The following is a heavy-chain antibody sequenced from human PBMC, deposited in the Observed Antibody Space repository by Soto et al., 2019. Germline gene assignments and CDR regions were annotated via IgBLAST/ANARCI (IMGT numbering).Heavy chain of an antibody. D-gene: IGHD3-22*01. CDR2: IYSGGTT. Sequence: EVQLVESGGGLVQPGGSLRLSCAASGFTVSSNYMSWVRQAPGKGLAWVSVIYSGGTTYYADSVKGRFTISRDNSKNTLYLQMNSLSAEDTAVYYCARNGDSSDYRGWFDPWGQGTLVTVSS. J-gene: IGHJ5*02. CDR3: ARNGDSSDYRGWFDP. V-gene: IGHV3-66*01. CDR1: GFTVSSNY.